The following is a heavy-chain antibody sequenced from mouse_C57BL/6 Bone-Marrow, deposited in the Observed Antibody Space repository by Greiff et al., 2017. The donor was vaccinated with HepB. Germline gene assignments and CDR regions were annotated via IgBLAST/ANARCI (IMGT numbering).Heavy chain of an antibody. V-gene: IGHV15-2*01. Sequence: QVQLKESGSELRSPGSSVKLSCKDFDSEVFPIAYMSWVRQKPGHGFEWIGGILPSIGRTTYGEKFEDKATLDADTLSNTAYLELNSLTSEDSAIYYCARPSYYSWYFDVWGTGTTVTVSS. CDR3: ARPSYYSWYFDV. J-gene: IGHJ1*03. CDR1: DSEVFPIAY. D-gene: IGHD2-12*01. CDR2: ILPSIGRT.